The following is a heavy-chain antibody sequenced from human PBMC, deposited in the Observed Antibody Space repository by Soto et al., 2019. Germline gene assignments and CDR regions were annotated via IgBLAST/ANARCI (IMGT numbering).Heavy chain of an antibody. CDR2: IKHDGSEK. D-gene: IGHD3-3*01. Sequence: GGSLRLSCAASGFTFSNYWMNWVRQAPGNGLEWVANIKHDGSEKYYVDSVKGRFTISRDNAKNSLYLQMNSLRAEDTAVYYCARDREVLEWSIEDYWGQGILVTVSS. V-gene: IGHV3-7*03. CDR1: GFTFSNYW. J-gene: IGHJ4*02. CDR3: ARDREVLEWSIEDY.